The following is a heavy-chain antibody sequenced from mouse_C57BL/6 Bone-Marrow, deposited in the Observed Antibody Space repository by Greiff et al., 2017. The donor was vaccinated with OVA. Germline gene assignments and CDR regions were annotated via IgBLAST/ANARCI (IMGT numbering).Heavy chain of an antibody. J-gene: IGHJ4*01. CDR3: VRQDGSSHYYAMDY. CDR2: IRSKSNNYAT. V-gene: IGHV10-1*01. D-gene: IGHD1-1*01. Sequence: EVQRVESGGGLVQPKGSLKLSCAASGFSFNTYAMNWVRQAPGKGLEWVARIRSKSNNYATYYADSVKDRFTISRDDSESMLYLQMNNLKTEDTAMYYCVRQDGSSHYYAMDYWGQGTSVTVSS. CDR1: GFSFNTYA.